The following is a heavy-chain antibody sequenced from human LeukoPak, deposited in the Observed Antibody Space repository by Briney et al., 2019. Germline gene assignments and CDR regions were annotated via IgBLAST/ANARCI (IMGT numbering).Heavy chain of an antibody. V-gene: IGHV4-59*11. Sequence: KPSETLSLTCTVSGASTSAHYWRWIRQPPGKGLEWIGYSYSGGNANYNPSLKRRVTISIDTSENQFSLRLTSVTAADTAIYFCAHSKRGGGYYINAFAVWGQGALVTISS. CDR1: GASTSAHY. CDR2: SYSGGNA. J-gene: IGHJ3*01. D-gene: IGHD1-26*01. CDR3: AHSKRGGGYYINAFAV.